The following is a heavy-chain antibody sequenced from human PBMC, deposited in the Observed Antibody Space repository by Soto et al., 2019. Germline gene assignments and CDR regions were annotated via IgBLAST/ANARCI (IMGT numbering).Heavy chain of an antibody. CDR3: ASDMSTT. J-gene: IGHJ5*02. Sequence: QVQLVQSGAEVKKPGASVKVSCKASGYTSTSHDINWMRQTTGQGLEWMGWMNPNSGHTNYAQKFQGRVTMTRDTSINTAYMELTNLRSDDTAIYYCASDMSTTWGQGTLVTVSS. D-gene: IGHD2-2*01. V-gene: IGHV1-8*01. CDR1: GYTSTSHD. CDR2: MNPNSGHT.